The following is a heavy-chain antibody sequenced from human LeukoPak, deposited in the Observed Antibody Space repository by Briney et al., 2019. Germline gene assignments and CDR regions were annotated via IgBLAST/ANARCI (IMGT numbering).Heavy chain of an antibody. CDR2: IYSGGST. V-gene: IGHV3-53*05. Sequence: PGGSLRLSCAASGFTVSSNYMSWVRQAPGKGLEWVSVIYSGGSTYYADSVKGRFTISRDNSKNTLYLQMNSLRAEDTAVYYCARDGSRSTKGGDWFDPWGQGTLVTVSS. D-gene: IGHD3-10*01. CDR1: GFTVSSNY. CDR3: ARDGSRSTKGGDWFDP. J-gene: IGHJ5*02.